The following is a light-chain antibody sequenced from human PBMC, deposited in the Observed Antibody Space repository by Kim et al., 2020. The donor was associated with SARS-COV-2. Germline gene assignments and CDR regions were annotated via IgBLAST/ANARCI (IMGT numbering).Light chain of an antibody. J-gene: IGLJ3*02. V-gene: IGLV3-25*03. CDR2: KDT. Sequence: VSQGQKARITCSGDALPKQYGYWYQQKPGQAPLLVIYKDTKRPSEIPERFSGSNSGTTVTLTISGVQAEDEADYYCQSADNSDTWVFGGGTQLTVL. CDR1: ALPKQY. CDR3: QSADNSDTWV.